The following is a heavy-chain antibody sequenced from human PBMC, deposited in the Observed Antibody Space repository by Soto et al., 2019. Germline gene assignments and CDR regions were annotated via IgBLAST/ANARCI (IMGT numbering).Heavy chain of an antibody. D-gene: IGHD5-18*01. V-gene: IGHV3-74*01. CDR3: ARGRNVDTAMVTDFDY. CDR2: INSDGSST. CDR1: GFTFSSYW. Sequence: EVQLVESGGGLVQAGGSLRLSCAASGFTFSSYWMHWVRQAPGKGLVWVSRINSDGSSTSYADSVKGRFTISRDNAKNTLYLQMNSLRAEDTAVYYCARGRNVDTAMVTDFDYWGQGTLVTVSS. J-gene: IGHJ4*02.